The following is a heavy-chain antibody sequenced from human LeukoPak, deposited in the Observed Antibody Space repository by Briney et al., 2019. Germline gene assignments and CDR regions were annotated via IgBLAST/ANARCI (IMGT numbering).Heavy chain of an antibody. V-gene: IGHV3-23*01. J-gene: IGHJ4*02. D-gene: IGHD3-16*01. CDR1: GFTFSDYA. CDR2: LSGSGAGT. CDR3: VKDRIWGEDYFDY. Sequence: GGSLRLSCAASGFTFSDYALGWVRQAPGRGLGWVATLSGSGAGTYYSDSVQGRFTISRDNSKNTLYLQMNSLRAEDTAVYYCVKDRIWGEDYFDYWGQGTLVTVSS.